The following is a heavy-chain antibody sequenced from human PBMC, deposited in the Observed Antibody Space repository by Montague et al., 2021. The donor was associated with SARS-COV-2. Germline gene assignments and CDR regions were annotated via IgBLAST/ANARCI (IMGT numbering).Heavy chain of an antibody. Sequence: CAISGDSVWINAAAWNWVRQSPSLGLEWLRRTNYRSKWTSDYATSVEGRISIDPDTSKNQFFLHLRSVTPEDTGVYYCVRDTGSAQAGFDAWGQGTLVTVSS. CDR1: GDSVWINAAA. V-gene: IGHV6-1*01. J-gene: IGHJ4*02. CDR2: TNYRSKWTS. CDR3: VRDTGSAQAGFDA. D-gene: IGHD4-17*01.